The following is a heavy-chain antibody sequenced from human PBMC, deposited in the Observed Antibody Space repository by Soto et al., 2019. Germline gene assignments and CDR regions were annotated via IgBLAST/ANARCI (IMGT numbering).Heavy chain of an antibody. Sequence: PGGSLRLSCAASGFTFSSYAMSWVRQAPGKGLEWVSGISGDGGSTYYADSVKGRFTISRDNAKNTLYLQMNSLRAEDTAVYYCARGSRYYYDSSPVSYWGQGTLVT. CDR3: ARGSRYYYDSSPVSY. CDR2: ISGDGGST. J-gene: IGHJ4*02. V-gene: IGHV3-23*01. CDR1: GFTFSSYA. D-gene: IGHD3-22*01.